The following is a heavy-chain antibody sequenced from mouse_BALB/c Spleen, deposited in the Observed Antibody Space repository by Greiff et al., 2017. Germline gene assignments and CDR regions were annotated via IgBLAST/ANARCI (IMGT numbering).Heavy chain of an antibody. J-gene: IGHJ2*01. CDR2: ISSGSSTI. CDR3: ARSRIRFYFDY. Sequence: EVKLQESGGGLVQPGGSRKLSCAASGFTFSSFGMHWVRQAPEKGLEWVAYISSGSSTIYYADTVKGRFTISRDNPKNTLFLQMTSLRSEDTAMYYCARSRIRFYFDYWGQGTTLTVSS. CDR1: GFTFSSFG. V-gene: IGHV5-17*02.